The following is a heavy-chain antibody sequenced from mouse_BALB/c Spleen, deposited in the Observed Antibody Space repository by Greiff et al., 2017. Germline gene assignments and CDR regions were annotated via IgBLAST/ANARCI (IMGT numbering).Heavy chain of an antibody. CDR2: ILPGSGST. Sequence: VKLVESGAELMKPGASVKISCKATGYTFSSYWIEWVKQRPGHGLEWIGEILPGSGSTNYNEKFKGKATFTADTSSNTAYMQLSSLTSEDSAVYYCARDGNYGGNYFDYWGQGTTLTVSS. J-gene: IGHJ2*01. CDR3: ARDGNYGGNYFDY. V-gene: IGHV1-9*01. D-gene: IGHD2-1*01. CDR1: GYTFSSYW.